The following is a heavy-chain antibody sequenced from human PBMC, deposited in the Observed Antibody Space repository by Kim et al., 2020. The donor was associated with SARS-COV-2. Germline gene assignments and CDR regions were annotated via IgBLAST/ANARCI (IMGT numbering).Heavy chain of an antibody. Sequence: SETLSLTCTVSGGSISSGGYYWSWIRQHPGKGLEWIGYIYYSGSTYYNPSLKSRVTISVDTSKNQFSLKLSSVTAADTAVYYCARDLALFPGMDVWGQGTTVTVSS. V-gene: IGHV4-31*03. D-gene: IGHD3-10*02. J-gene: IGHJ6*02. CDR1: GGSISSGGYY. CDR2: IYYSGST. CDR3: ARDLALFPGMDV.